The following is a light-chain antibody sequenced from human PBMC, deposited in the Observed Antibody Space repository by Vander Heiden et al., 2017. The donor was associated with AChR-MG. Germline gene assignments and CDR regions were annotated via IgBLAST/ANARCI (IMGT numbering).Light chain of an antibody. Sequence: SYELTQPLSVSVALGQTARITCGGSNIGSKNVQWYQQKPGQAPVLVIYKGINRPSGIPERFSGSNSGNTATLTISRAQAGDEADYYCQVWDSRGVFGTGTKVTVL. CDR2: KGI. J-gene: IGLJ1*01. V-gene: IGLV3-9*01. CDR3: QVWDSRGV. CDR1: NIGSKN.